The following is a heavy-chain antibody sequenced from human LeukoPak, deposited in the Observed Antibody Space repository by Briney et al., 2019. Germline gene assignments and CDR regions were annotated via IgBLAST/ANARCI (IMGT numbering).Heavy chain of an antibody. CDR1: GGSFSGYY. Sequence: SETLSLTCAVYGGSFSGYYWSWIRQPPGKGLEWIGEINHSGSTNYNPSLKSRVTISVDTSKNHFSLKLSSVTAADTAVYYCARGGYGDYGFDYWGQGTLVTVSS. D-gene: IGHD4-17*01. J-gene: IGHJ4*02. CDR3: ARGGYGDYGFDY. V-gene: IGHV4-34*01. CDR2: INHSGST.